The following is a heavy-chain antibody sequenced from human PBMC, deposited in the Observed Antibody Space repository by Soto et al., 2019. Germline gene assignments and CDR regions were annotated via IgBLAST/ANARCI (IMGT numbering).Heavy chain of an antibody. CDR2: IKTKPDDGTI. D-gene: IGHD3-3*01. CDR1: GLIFSDVW. CDR3: TTSNLGVDF. Sequence: PGGSLRLSCAASGLIFSDVWMTWVRQAPGKGLEWVGRIKTKPDDGTIDYAAPVGGRFTISRDDSKNTLYLQMTSLTPDDTGVYYCTTSNLGVDFWGPGTLVIVSS. V-gene: IGHV3-15*01. J-gene: IGHJ4*02.